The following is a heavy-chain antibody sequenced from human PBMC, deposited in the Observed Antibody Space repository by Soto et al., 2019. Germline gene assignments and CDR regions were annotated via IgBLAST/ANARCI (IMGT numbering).Heavy chain of an antibody. D-gene: IGHD3-9*01. CDR1: RDSFKSGSYS. J-gene: IGHJ4*03. V-gene: IGHV4-61*01. CDR2: VYHTGRT. Sequence: LSLTYILCRDSFKSGSYSWSWIRQPPGKGLEWIGYVYHTGRTGYNASLKSRVSISMDTSKNQFSLNLDSVTAADTAVYFSARDFDYFDGCGQGTMVTVS. CDR3: ARDFDYFDG.